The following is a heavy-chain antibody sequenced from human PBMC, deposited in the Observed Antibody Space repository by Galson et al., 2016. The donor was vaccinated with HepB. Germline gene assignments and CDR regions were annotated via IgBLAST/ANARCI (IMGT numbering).Heavy chain of an antibody. CDR1: GFTFSIYT. V-gene: IGHV3-21*01. Sequence: SLRLSCAASGFTFSIYTMNWVRQAPGKGLAWVSSISSAGGYFYYVDSVEGRFTNSRDNAKKSLYLQMNSLRVEDTAAYYCARASMAAAGVDFDFWGQGTLVTVSS. CDR2: ISSAGGYF. D-gene: IGHD6-13*01. CDR3: ARASMAAAGVDFDF. J-gene: IGHJ4*02.